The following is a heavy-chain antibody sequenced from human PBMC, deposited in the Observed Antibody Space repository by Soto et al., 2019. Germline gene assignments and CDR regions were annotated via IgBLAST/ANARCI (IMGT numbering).Heavy chain of an antibody. CDR1: VFTFSSVA. J-gene: IGHJ6*02. Sequence: SLRLSGAAAVFTFSSVATHLVRKPAGKGVEWVAVIWYDGRNKYYADAVNGRFTISRGNSKNTLYLRMNSLRAEDTAVYYCARVSLGYSSSIYYYHGMDVWGQGTTVTASS. CDR2: IWYDGRNK. D-gene: IGHD6-13*01. CDR3: ARVSLGYSSSIYYYHGMDV. V-gene: IGHV3-33*01.